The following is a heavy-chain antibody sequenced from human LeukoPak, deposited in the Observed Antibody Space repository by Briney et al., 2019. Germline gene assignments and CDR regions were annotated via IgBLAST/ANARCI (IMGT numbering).Heavy chain of an antibody. CDR1: GYTFTSYD. V-gene: IGHV1-8*01. D-gene: IGHD4-17*01. Sequence: SVKVSCKASGYTFTSYDINWVRQATGQGLEWMGWMNPNSGNTGYAQKLQGRVTMTTDTSTSTAYMELRSLRSDDTAVYYCARVPRYGDYQDAFDIWGQGTMVTVSS. CDR2: MNPNSGNT. J-gene: IGHJ3*02. CDR3: ARVPRYGDYQDAFDI.